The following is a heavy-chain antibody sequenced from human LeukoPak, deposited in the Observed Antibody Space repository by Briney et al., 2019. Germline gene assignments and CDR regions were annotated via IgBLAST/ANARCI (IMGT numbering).Heavy chain of an antibody. CDR1: GFIVSSYW. CDR3: IRSGGWPGF. Sequence: PGGSLRLSCEASGFIVSSYWMHWVRQAPGKGLVWVSRIDDDGSATAYAGSVKGRFIISRDDAKNTVYLQMNSLRAEDTAMYYCIRSGGWPGFWGQGTLVTVSS. CDR2: IDDDGSAT. V-gene: IGHV3-74*01. J-gene: IGHJ4*02. D-gene: IGHD6-19*01.